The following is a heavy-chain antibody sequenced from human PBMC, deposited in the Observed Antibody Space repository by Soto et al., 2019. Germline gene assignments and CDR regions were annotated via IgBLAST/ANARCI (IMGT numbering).Heavy chain of an antibody. J-gene: IGHJ3*02. V-gene: IGHV1-18*01. Sequence: QGQLLQSGDEVKKPGASVRVSCRASGYDFTSYGISWVRQAPGQGLEWVSWISAYNGKRDTAQKFQGRVTMTLDTSTDTAHMELGDLTSADTAVYYCARGRIVASITDAFEIWGQGTMVAVSS. D-gene: IGHD2-21*01. CDR1: GYDFTSYG. CDR3: ARGRIVASITDAFEI. CDR2: ISAYNGKR.